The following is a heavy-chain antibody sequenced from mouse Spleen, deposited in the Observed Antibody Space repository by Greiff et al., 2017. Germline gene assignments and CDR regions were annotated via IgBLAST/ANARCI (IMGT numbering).Heavy chain of an antibody. J-gene: IGHJ3*01. CDR2: IYPGDGST. CDR1: GYTFTSYY. CDR3: ARGEDYGFAY. Sequence: QVQLQQSGPELVKPGASVKMSCKASGYTFTSYYIHWVKQRPGQGLEWIGWIYPGDGSTKYNEKFKGKTTLTADKSSSTAYMLLSSLTSEDSAIYFCARGEDYGFAYWGQGTLVTVSA. D-gene: IGHD2-4*01. V-gene: IGHV1S56*01.